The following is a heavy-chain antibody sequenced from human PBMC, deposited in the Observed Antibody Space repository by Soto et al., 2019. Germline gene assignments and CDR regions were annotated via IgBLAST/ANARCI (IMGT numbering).Heavy chain of an antibody. V-gene: IGHV3-74*01. D-gene: IGHD6-13*01. J-gene: IGHJ4*02. CDR2: INSDGSST. CDR1: GFTFSSYW. CDR3: AREYSSSRYFDY. Sequence: EVQLVESGGGLVQPGGSLRLSCAAYGFTFSSYWMHWVRQAPGKGLVWVSRINSDGSSTSYADSVRGRFTNSRNNAKNTLYLQMNSMRAEDTAVYYCAREYSSSRYFDYWGQGTLVTVSS.